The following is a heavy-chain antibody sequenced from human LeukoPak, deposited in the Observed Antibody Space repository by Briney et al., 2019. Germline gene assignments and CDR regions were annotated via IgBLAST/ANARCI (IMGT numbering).Heavy chain of an antibody. CDR1: GFTFSTYA. Sequence: GGSLRLSCAASGFTFSTYAMSWVRQAPGKGLEWVSSISVSGGSTYYSDSVKGRFTISRNNSKNTLYLQMNSLRAEDTAIYYCATPRGSASYWPFDYWGQGTLVTVSS. CDR3: ATPRGSASYWPFDY. CDR2: ISVSGGST. D-gene: IGHD3-10*01. J-gene: IGHJ4*02. V-gene: IGHV3-23*01.